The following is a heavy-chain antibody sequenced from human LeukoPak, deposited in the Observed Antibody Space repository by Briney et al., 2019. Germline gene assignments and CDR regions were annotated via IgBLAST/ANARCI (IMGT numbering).Heavy chain of an antibody. CDR3: ARHEYSGSYYGLSWFDP. V-gene: IGHV4-39*01. Sequence: SETLSLTCTVSGGSISSSGYYWGWIRQPPGKWLEWIASIYYIGSTYYNPSLKSRVTISVDTSKNQLSLKLSSLTAADTAVYYCARHEYSGSYYGLSWFDPWGQGTLVTVSS. CDR1: GGSISSSGYY. D-gene: IGHD1-26*01. J-gene: IGHJ5*02. CDR2: IYYIGST.